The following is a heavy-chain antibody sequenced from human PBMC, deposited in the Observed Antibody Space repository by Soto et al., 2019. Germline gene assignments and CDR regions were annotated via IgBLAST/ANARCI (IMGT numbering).Heavy chain of an antibody. CDR2: IYYSGST. J-gene: IGHJ4*02. CDR3: ARVRGGGPFDD. CDR1: GGSISSGGDY. D-gene: IGHD1-26*01. V-gene: IGHV4-31*03. Sequence: SETLSLTCTVSGGSISSGGDYWSWIRQHPGKGLEWIGYIYYSGSTYYNPSPKSRVTISVDTSKNQFSLKLTSVTAADTAVYYCARVRGGGPFDDWGQGTLVTGLL.